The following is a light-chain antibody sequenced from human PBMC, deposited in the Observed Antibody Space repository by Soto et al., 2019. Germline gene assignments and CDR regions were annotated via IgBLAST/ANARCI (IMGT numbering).Light chain of an antibody. CDR2: RAS. J-gene: IGKJ1*01. V-gene: IGKV3-15*01. CDR1: QSVTVN. Sequence: EIVMTQSPATLSLSPGERATLSCRASQSVTVNLAWYQQKPGQAPRLLIYRASTRATGIPARFSGGGSGTEFPLTISRLQSEDFAVYLCQQYNDWPPRWTFGQGTKVELK. CDR3: QQYNDWPPRWT.